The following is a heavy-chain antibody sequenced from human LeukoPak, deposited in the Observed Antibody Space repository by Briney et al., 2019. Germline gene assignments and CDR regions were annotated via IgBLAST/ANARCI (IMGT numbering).Heavy chain of an antibody. CDR3: AKCRGYSYAFPDAFDI. CDR1: GFTFSIYA. V-gene: IGHV3-23*01. D-gene: IGHD5-18*01. J-gene: IGHJ3*02. Sequence: PGGSLRLSCAASGFTFSIYAMSWVRQAPGKGLEWVATLSGTGDSTYYADSVKGRFTISRDNSQNTLYLQMNSLRAEDTAVYYCAKCRGYSYAFPDAFDIWGQGTVVTISS. CDR2: LSGTGDST.